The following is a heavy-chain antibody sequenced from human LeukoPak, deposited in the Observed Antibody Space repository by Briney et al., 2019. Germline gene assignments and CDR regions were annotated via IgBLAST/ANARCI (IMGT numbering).Heavy chain of an antibody. CDR2: INAGNGNT. Sequence: ASEKVSCKASGYTFTSYAMHWVRQAPGQRLEWMGWINAGNGNTKYSQKFQGRVTITRDTSASTAYMELSSLRSEDTAVYYCARDQPYSSGWYGLLDYWGQGTLVTVSS. J-gene: IGHJ4*02. CDR1: GYTFTSYA. CDR3: ARDQPYSSGWYGLLDY. V-gene: IGHV1-3*01. D-gene: IGHD6-19*01.